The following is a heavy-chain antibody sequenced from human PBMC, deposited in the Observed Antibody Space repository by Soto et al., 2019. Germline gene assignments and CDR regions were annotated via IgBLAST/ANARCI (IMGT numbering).Heavy chain of an antibody. CDR3: ARVDYGSGRDWFDP. CDR2: IHYSGRT. V-gene: IGHV4-59*01. CDR1: DGSISSYY. D-gene: IGHD3-10*01. J-gene: IGHJ5*02. Sequence: SETLSLTCTVSDGSISSYYCSWIRQPPGEGLEWIGNIHYSGRTYYTPSLQSRVTISVDTSKNQFSLKLSSVTAADTAVYYCARVDYGSGRDWFDPWGQGTLVTVSS.